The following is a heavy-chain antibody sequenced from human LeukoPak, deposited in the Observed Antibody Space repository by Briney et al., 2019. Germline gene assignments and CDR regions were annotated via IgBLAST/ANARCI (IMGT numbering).Heavy chain of an antibody. Sequence: PGRSLRLSCAASGFTFSDFALHWVRQAPGKGLEWVALISYDGSVKYYADSVKGRFTISRDNAKHSLYLQMNTLRPEDTAVYFCTKDIGSVWSFYFDCWGQGTPVTVSS. CDR2: ISYDGSVK. CDR1: GFTFSDFA. J-gene: IGHJ4*02. D-gene: IGHD6-19*01. V-gene: IGHV3-30*01. CDR3: TKDIGSVWSFYFDC.